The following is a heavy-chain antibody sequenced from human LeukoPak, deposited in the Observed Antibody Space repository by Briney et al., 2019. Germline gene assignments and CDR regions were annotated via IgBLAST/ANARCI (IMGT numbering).Heavy chain of an antibody. CDR2: IWYDGSNK. Sequence: PGGSLRLSCAASGFTFSSYGMHWVRQAPGKGLEWVAVIWYDGSNKYYADSVKGRFTISRDNSKNTLYLQMNSLRAEDTAVYYCAREDNWNDGGLGYWGQGTLVTVSS. CDR1: GFTFSSYG. V-gene: IGHV3-33*01. D-gene: IGHD1-20*01. CDR3: AREDNWNDGGLGY. J-gene: IGHJ4*02.